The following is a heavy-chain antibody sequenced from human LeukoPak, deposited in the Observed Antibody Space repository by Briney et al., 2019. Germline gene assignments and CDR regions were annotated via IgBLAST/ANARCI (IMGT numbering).Heavy chain of an antibody. D-gene: IGHD3-22*01. Sequence: GGSLRLSCAASGFTFSSYSMNWVRQAPGKGLEWVSSISSSSSYIYYADSVKGRFTISRDNAKNSLYLQMNSLRAEDTAVYYCARAPDYDSSGYYSYYFDYWGQGTLVTVSS. J-gene: IGHJ4*02. V-gene: IGHV3-21*01. CDR3: ARAPDYDSSGYYSYYFDY. CDR2: ISSSSSYI. CDR1: GFTFSSYS.